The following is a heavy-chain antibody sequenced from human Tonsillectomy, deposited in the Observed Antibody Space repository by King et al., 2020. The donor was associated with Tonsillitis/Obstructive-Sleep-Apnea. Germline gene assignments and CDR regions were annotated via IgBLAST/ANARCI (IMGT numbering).Heavy chain of an antibody. D-gene: IGHD3-3*01. CDR1: GFTFSSYA. V-gene: IGHV3-30*01. CDR2: ISYDGSNK. J-gene: IGHJ5*02. CDR3: AREDGSYDFWSGYYTPDGGGWFDP. Sequence: VQLVESGGGVVQPGRSLRLSCAASGFTFSSYAMHWVRQAPGKGLEWVAVISYDGSNKYYADSVKGRFTISRDNSKNTLYLQMNSLGAEDTAVYYCAREDGSYDFWSGYYTPDGGGWFDPWGQGTLVTVSS.